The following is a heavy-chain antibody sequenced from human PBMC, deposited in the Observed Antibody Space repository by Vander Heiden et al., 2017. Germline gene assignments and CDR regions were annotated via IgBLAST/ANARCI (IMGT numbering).Heavy chain of an antibody. D-gene: IGHD3-10*01. V-gene: IGHV1-69*05. J-gene: IGHJ6*02. Sequence: QVQLVQSGAEVKKPGSSVKVSCKASGGPFSSYAISWVRPAPGQGVEWMGGIIPIFGTANYAQKFQGRVTITTDESTSTAYMELSSLRSEDTAVYYCARDTDPMVREVIREKVWRESSYYYYGMDVWGQGTTVTVSS. CDR1: GGPFSSYA. CDR3: ARDTDPMVREVIREKVWRESSYYYYGMDV. CDR2: IIPIFGTA.